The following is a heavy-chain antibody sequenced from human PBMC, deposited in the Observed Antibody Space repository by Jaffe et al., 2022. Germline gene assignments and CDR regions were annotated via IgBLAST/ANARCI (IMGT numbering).Heavy chain of an antibody. D-gene: IGHD2-2*01. J-gene: IGHJ5*02. V-gene: IGHV3-11*01. CDR2: ISPSGGGK. CDR1: GITFSDYY. Sequence: QVQLVESGGGLVKPGGSLRLSCAASGITFSDYYMTWIRQAPGKGLEWLSYISPSGGGKYYADSVKGRFTISRDNVKKSLFLEMNTLRAEDTAVYYCARGRFGVVPEPIMTWGQGTLVTVSS. CDR3: ARGRFGVVPEPIMT.